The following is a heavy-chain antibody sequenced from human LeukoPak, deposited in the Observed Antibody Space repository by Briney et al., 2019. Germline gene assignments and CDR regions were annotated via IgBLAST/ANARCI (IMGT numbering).Heavy chain of an antibody. CDR2: VYYSGST. Sequence: SETLSLTCTVSGGSISSYYWSWIRQPPGKGLEWIGYVYYSGSTNYNPSLKSRVTISVDTSKNQFSLKLRSVTAADTAVYYCARRYYYYGSGSYYNYWGQGTLVTVSS. D-gene: IGHD3-10*01. J-gene: IGHJ4*02. CDR1: GGSISSYY. CDR3: ARRYYYYGSGSYYNY. V-gene: IGHV4-59*01.